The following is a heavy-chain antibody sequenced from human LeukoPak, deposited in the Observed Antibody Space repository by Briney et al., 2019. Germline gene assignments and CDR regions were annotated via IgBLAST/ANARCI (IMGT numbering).Heavy chain of an antibody. D-gene: IGHD2-15*01. CDR1: GFTFSSYA. V-gene: IGHV3-23*01. CDR2: TSGSGGST. Sequence: GGSLRLSCAASGFTFSSYAMSWVRQAPGKGLEWVSATSGSGGSTYYADSVKGRFTISRDNSKNTLYLQMNSLRAEDTAVYYCAKEDCSGGSPSLSTAFDYWGQGTLVTVSS. J-gene: IGHJ4*02. CDR3: AKEDCSGGSPSLSTAFDY.